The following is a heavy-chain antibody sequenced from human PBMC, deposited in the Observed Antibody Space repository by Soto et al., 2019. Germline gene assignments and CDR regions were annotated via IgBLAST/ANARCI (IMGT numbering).Heavy chain of an antibody. Sequence: KPSETLSLTCAVYGGSFSGYYWTWIRQPPGKGLEWIGEVNHRGSTNYNPSLKRRVTISVDTSKNQFSLKLSSVTAADTAVYYCARPLTTLTTPLGYWGRGTLVTVSS. CDR1: GGSFSGYY. D-gene: IGHD4-17*01. CDR3: ARPLTTLTTPLGY. CDR2: VNHRGST. J-gene: IGHJ4*02. V-gene: IGHV4-34*01.